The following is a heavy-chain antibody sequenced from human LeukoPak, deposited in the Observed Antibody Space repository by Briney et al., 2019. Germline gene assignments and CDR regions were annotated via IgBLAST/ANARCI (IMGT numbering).Heavy chain of an antibody. CDR3: AGTKYYYMDV. Sequence: SETLSLTCTASGGSISSTSYYWGWIRQPPGKGLEWIGSISYTGSTHYTPSLKSRVTISVDTSKKQFSLKLSSVTAADTAVYYCAGTKYYYMDVWGEGTTVTVS. CDR2: ISYTGST. CDR1: GGSISSTSYY. J-gene: IGHJ6*03. V-gene: IGHV4-39*01.